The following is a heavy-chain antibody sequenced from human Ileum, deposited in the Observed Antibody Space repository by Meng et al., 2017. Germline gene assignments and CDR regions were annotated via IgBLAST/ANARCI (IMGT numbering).Heavy chain of an antibody. CDR3: ARDVVPTVTYYYNWFDP. V-gene: IGHV4-4*07. D-gene: IGHD4-17*01. CDR2: IYTRGST. Sequence: QLQLHESRPLLVNPSEPLSLTCTVSRGSISSHYWSWTRQPAGKGLECIGRIYTRGSTNYNPSLNSRVTMSVDTSKNQFSLKLSSVTAADTAVYYCARDVVPTVTYYYNWFDPWGQGTLVTVSS. J-gene: IGHJ5*02. CDR1: RGSISSHY.